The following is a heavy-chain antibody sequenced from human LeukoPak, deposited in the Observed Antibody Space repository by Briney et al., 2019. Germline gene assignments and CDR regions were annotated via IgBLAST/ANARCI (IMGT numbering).Heavy chain of an antibody. CDR2: IIPIFGTA. V-gene: IGHV1-69*13. CDR3: ARRGYYYDSSGDPFDAFDI. CDR1: GGTFSSYA. Sequence: SVKVSCKASGGTFSSYAISWVRQAPGQGLEWMGGIIPIFGTANYAQKFQGRVTIIADESTSTAYMELSSLRSDDTAVYYCARRGYYYDSSGDPFDAFDIWGQGTMVTVSS. D-gene: IGHD3-22*01. J-gene: IGHJ3*02.